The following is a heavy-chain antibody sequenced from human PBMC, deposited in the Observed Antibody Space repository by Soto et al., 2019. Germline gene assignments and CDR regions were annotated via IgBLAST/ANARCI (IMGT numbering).Heavy chain of an antibody. Sequence: SETLSLTCTVSGGSVSSGSYYWSWIRQPPGKGLEWIGYIYYSGSTNYNPSLKSRVTISVDTSKNQFSLKLSSVTAADPALYYWAGEGRCKTGTADYYYYYYMDVWGKGTTVTVSS. CDR3: AGEGRCKTGTADYYYYYYMDV. J-gene: IGHJ6*03. V-gene: IGHV4-61*01. CDR1: GGSVSSGSYY. CDR2: IYYSGST. D-gene: IGHD1-1*01.